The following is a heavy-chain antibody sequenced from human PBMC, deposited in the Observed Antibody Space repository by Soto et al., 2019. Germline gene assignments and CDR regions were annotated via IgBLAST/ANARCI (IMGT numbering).Heavy chain of an antibody. J-gene: IGHJ4*02. Sequence: ASVKVSCKASGYTFTGYYMHWVRQAPGQGLEWMGWINPDSGGTNYAQKFQGRVTMTRDTSISTAYMELSRLRSDDTAVYYCARGIDILTGYYSVGPNSNFDYWGQGTPVTVSS. CDR2: INPDSGGT. D-gene: IGHD3-9*01. CDR1: GYTFTGYY. V-gene: IGHV1-2*02. CDR3: ARGIDILTGYYSVGPNSNFDY.